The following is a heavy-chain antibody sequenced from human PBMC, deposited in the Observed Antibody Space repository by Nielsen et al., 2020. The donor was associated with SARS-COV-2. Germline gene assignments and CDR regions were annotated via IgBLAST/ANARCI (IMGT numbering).Heavy chain of an antibody. J-gene: IGHJ5*02. D-gene: IGHD6-13*01. V-gene: IGHV5-51*01. CDR1: GYKFASFW. Sequence: GESLKISCKASGYKFASFWIGWVRQMPGKGLEWVGIIYPGDSDTRYSPSFQGQVTISVDKSISTAYLQWSSLKASDTAMYYCARQFRAAAGLGWFDPWGQGTLVTVSS. CDR2: IYPGDSDT. CDR3: ARQFRAAAGLGWFDP.